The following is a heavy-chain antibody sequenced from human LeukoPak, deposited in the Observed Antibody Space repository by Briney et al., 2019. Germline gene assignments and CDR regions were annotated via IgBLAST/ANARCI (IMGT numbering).Heavy chain of an antibody. J-gene: IGHJ4*02. Sequence: PSETLSLTCTVSGGSISSYYWSWIRQPPGKGLEWIGYIYYSGSTNYNPSLKSRVTISVDTSKNQFSLKLSSVTAADTAVYYCARVTVEYYFDYWGQGTLVTVSS. V-gene: IGHV4-59*01. CDR2: IYYSGST. D-gene: IGHD5-24*01. CDR1: GGSISSYY. CDR3: ARVTVEYYFDY.